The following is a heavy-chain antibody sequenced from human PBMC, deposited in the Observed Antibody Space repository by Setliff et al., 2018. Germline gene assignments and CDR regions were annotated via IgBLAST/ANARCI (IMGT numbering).Heavy chain of an antibody. Sequence: LRLSCAASGFTFSNYAMNWVRQAPGKGLEWVSVIYSDGSSTYYVDSVKGRFTISRDNAKNSLFLQMNSLRAEDSALFYCARAVTIFGVVTPIYFYYMDVWGKGTTVTVS. D-gene: IGHD3-3*01. J-gene: IGHJ6*03. V-gene: IGHV3-23*03. CDR2: IYSDGSST. CDR3: ARAVTIFGVVTPIYFYYMDV. CDR1: GFTFSNYA.